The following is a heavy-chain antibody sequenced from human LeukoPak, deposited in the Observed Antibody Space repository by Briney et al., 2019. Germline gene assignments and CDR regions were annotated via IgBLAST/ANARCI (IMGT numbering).Heavy chain of an antibody. J-gene: IGHJ4*02. CDR1: GFTFSSYN. CDR2: ISSSSSYI. D-gene: IGHD3-22*01. V-gene: IGHV3-21*01. CDR3: ARDAADLVVAFDY. Sequence: GGSLRLSCAASGFTFSSYNMNWVRQAPGKGLEWVSSISSSSSYISYADSMKGRFTISRDNAKNSLYLQMNSLRAEDTAVYYCARDAADLVVAFDYWGQGTLVTVSS.